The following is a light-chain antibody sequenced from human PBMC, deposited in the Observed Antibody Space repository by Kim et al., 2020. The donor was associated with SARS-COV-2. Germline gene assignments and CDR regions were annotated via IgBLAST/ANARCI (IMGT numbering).Light chain of an antibody. CDR1: KLGDRY. V-gene: IGLV3-1*01. CDR3: QAWDSSTYVV. Sequence: VSPGQPASIACSGDKLGDRYACWYQQKPGQPPVLVIYQDSKRPSGIPERFSGSNSGNTATLTISGTQAMDEADYYCQAWDSSTYVVFGGGTQLTVL. J-gene: IGLJ2*01. CDR2: QDS.